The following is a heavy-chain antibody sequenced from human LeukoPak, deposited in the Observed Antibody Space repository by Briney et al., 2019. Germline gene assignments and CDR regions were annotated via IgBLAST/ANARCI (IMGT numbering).Heavy chain of an antibody. CDR2: MNPNSGGT. J-gene: IGHJ5*02. Sequence: ASVKVSCKASGYTFTSYDINWVRQATGQGLEWMGWMNPNSGGTNYAQKFQGRVTMTRDTSISTAYMELSRLRSDDTAVYYCARDESGSYSLGFDPWGQGTLVTVSS. V-gene: IGHV1-2*02. CDR1: GYTFTSYD. D-gene: IGHD1-26*01. CDR3: ARDESGSYSLGFDP.